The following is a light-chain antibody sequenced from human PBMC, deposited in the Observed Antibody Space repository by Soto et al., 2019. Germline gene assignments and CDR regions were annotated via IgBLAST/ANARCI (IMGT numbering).Light chain of an antibody. CDR2: DVT. Sequence: QSVLTQPASVSGSPGQSITISCTGTRSDVGGFNFVSWYQQHPGKAPKVMIYDVTDRPSGVSNRFSGSKSGNTASLTISGLQAEDEADYYCCSYTISSTYVFGTGTKPTVL. V-gene: IGLV2-14*01. CDR1: RSDVGGFNF. CDR3: CSYTISSTYV. J-gene: IGLJ1*01.